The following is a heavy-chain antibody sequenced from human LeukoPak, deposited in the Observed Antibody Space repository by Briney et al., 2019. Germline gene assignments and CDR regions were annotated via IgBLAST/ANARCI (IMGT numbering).Heavy chain of an antibody. Sequence: ASVKVSCKASGYTFTSYDINWVRHATGQGPEWMGWMSPNSGNTGYAQKFQGRVTMTRNTSISTAYMELSSLRSEDTAVYYCARNLGYCSGGSCFEYYFDFWGQGTLVTVSS. V-gene: IGHV1-8*01. CDR3: ARNLGYCSGGSCFEYYFDF. CDR2: MSPNSGNT. J-gene: IGHJ4*02. CDR1: GYTFTSYD. D-gene: IGHD2-15*01.